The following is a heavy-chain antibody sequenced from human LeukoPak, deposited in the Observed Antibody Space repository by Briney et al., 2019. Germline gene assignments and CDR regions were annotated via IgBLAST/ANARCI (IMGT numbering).Heavy chain of an antibody. D-gene: IGHD6-13*01. CDR1: GYSISSGYY. Sequence: SETLSLTCTVSGYSISSGYYWGWIRQPPGKGLEWIGSIYHSGSTYYNPSLKSRVTISVDTSKNQFSLKLSSVTAADTAVYYCARISSWYPSGDYWGQGALVTVSS. V-gene: IGHV4-38-2*02. CDR2: IYHSGST. J-gene: IGHJ4*02. CDR3: ARISSWYPSGDY.